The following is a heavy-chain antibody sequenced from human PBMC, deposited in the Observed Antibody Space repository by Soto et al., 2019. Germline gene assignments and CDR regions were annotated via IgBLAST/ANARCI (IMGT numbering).Heavy chain of an antibody. CDR1: GGSISSAGYS. Sequence: SETLSLTCAVSGGSISSAGYSWTWIRQPPGKGLEWIGYVYRGERPYYTPSLQSRVIISVVTSKNQFSLKLSSVTAADTAVYYCARRGLGVDNWFDPWGQGTLVTVS. CDR2: VYRGERP. V-gene: IGHV4-30-2*05. CDR3: ARRGLGVDNWFDP. J-gene: IGHJ5*02. D-gene: IGHD3-3*01.